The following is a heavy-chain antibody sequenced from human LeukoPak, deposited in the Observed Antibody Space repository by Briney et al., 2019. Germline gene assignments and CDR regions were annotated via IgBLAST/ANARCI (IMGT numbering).Heavy chain of an antibody. CDR1: GGSVSSYA. Sequence: SVKVSCQASGGSVSSYAISWVRQAHGHGLEWMGRIIPIFGTANYAQKFQGRVTITTDESTSTAYMELSSLRSEDTAVYYCAIRFWSGYYYFDDWGQGTLVTVSS. CDR2: IIPIFGTA. D-gene: IGHD3-3*01. J-gene: IGHJ4*02. CDR3: AIRFWSGYYYFDD. V-gene: IGHV1-69*05.